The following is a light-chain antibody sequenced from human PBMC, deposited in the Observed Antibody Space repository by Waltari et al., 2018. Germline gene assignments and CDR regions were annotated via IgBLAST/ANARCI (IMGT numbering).Light chain of an antibody. CDR2: AAS. CDR3: QQRTNWQLT. V-gene: IGKV3-11*01. CDR1: QSVSTY. Sequence: EVVLTQSPATLSLSPGERATLSCRASQSVSTYLAWYQNTTGQAPRLLLYAASTRATGIPARFSVSGSGTDFTLTISSLEPEDFAVYYCQQRTNWQLTFGGGTKVEIK. J-gene: IGKJ4*01.